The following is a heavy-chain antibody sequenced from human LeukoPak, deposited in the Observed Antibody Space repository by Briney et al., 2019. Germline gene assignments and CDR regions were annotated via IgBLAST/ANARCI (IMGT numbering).Heavy chain of an antibody. V-gene: IGHV3-30*04. Sequence: GGSLRLSCAASGFTFSSYAMHWVRQAPGKGLEWVAVISYDGSNKYYADSVKGRFTISRDNSKNTLYLQMNSLRAEDTAVYYXXXDKRGWFGSTDAFDIWGQGTMVTVSS. D-gene: IGHD3-10*01. CDR3: XXDKRGWFGSTDAFDI. CDR1: GFTFSSYA. J-gene: IGHJ3*02. CDR2: ISYDGSNK.